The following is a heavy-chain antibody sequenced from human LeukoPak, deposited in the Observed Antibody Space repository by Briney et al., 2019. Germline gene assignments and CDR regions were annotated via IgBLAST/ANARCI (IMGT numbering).Heavy chain of an antibody. Sequence: PSETLSLTCTVSGGSTSSSSYYWSWIRQPPGKGLEWIGSIYYSGSTYYNPSLKSRVTISVDTSKNQFSLKLSSVAAADTAVYYCARRHIAAAGTGFDYWGQGTLVTVSS. J-gene: IGHJ4*02. V-gene: IGHV4-39*01. CDR3: ARRHIAAAGTGFDY. D-gene: IGHD6-13*01. CDR2: IYYSGST. CDR1: GGSTSSSSYY.